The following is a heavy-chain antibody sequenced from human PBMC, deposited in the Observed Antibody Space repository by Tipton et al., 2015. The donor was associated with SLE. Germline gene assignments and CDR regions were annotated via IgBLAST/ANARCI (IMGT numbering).Heavy chain of an antibody. V-gene: IGHV4-4*02. Sequence: TLSLTCTVSGGSIRSSNWWSWVSQPPGKGLEWIGEIHHSGSTNSNPSLKSRVTISVDKSKNQFSLKLNSVTVADTAVYYCAKDYNHDNPDYNWGQGTLVIVSS. CDR1: GGSIRSSNW. D-gene: IGHD4/OR15-4a*01. CDR2: IHHSGST. J-gene: IGHJ4*02. CDR3: AKDYNHDNPDYN.